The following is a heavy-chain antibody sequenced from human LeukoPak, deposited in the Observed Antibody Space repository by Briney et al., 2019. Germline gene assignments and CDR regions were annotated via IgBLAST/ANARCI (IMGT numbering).Heavy chain of an antibody. CDR1: GFTFSSYA. Sequence: GGSLRLSCAASGFTFSSYAMHWVRQAPGKGLEWVAVISYDGSNKYYADSVKGRFAISRDNARNSLSLQMNSLRAEDTAVYYCARGSRNSGWYYFDHWGQGTLVTISS. CDR3: ARGSRNSGWYYFDH. J-gene: IGHJ4*02. CDR2: ISYDGSNK. D-gene: IGHD6-19*01. V-gene: IGHV3-30*09.